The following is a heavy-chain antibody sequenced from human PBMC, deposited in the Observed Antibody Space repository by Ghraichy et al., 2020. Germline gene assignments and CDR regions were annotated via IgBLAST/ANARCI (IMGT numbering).Heavy chain of an antibody. J-gene: IGHJ6*02. V-gene: IGHV1-46*01. Sequence: ASVKVSCKASGYNFISYYMHWVREAPGQGLEWMGLINVSGGGTTYAQKFQGRVTMTSDTSTSTVYMQLSSLRAEDTAGYYCAHNGGYGRGGSCRGMDVWGQGTTVIVSS. CDR1: GYNFISYY. CDR2: INVSGGGT. CDR3: AHNGGYGRGGSCRGMDV. D-gene: IGHD2-15*01.